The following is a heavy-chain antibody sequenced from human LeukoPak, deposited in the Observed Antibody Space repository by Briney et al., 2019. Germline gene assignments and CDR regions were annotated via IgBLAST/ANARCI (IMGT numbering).Heavy chain of an antibody. CDR3: ARDLGFTYSSSSAY. J-gene: IGHJ4*02. CDR2: IIAYNGNT. D-gene: IGHD6-13*01. Sequence: ASVKVSCKASGYTFTSYGISWVRQAPGQGLEWMGWIIAYNGNTNYAQKLQGRVTMTTDTSTSTAYMELRSLRSDDTAVYYCARDLGFTYSSSSAYWGQGTLVTVSS. V-gene: IGHV1-18*01. CDR1: GYTFTSYG.